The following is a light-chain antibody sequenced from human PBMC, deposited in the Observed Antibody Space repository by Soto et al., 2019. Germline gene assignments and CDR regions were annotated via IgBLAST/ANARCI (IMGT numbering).Light chain of an antibody. Sequence: EIVLTQSPGTLSLSPGERATLSCRASQIVTNNYVAWYQKKPGQPPRLLIDDASTRATGIPDRFSGGGSGTDFTLTISRLEPEDFAEYYCQQCSTPPLTFGGGTNVELK. CDR2: DAS. CDR3: QQCSTPPLT. CDR1: QIVTNNY. V-gene: IGKV3-20*01. J-gene: IGKJ4*01.